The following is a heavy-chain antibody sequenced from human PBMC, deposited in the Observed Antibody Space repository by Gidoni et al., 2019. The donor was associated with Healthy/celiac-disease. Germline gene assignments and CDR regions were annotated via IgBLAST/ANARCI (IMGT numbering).Heavy chain of an antibody. J-gene: IGHJ6*02. V-gene: IGHV4-34*01. Sequence: QVQLQQWGAGLLKHSETLSLTCSVYGGSFSGYYWSWIRQPPWKGLEWIGEINNSGSTNYNPSLKSRVTISVDTSKNQFSLKLSSVTAADTAVYYCARGTRYGMDVWGQGTTVTVSS. CDR3: ARGTRYGMDV. D-gene: IGHD2-2*01. CDR1: GGSFSGYY. CDR2: INNSGST.